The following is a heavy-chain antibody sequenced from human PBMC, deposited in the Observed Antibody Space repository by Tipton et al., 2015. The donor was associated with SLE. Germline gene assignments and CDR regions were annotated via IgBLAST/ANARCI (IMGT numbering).Heavy chain of an antibody. D-gene: IGHD6-13*01. V-gene: IGHV3-7*01. J-gene: IGHJ5*01. CDR2: IRQDAVET. CDR3: ARMGGTGYSSSWFNS. CDR1: GFSFSNYA. Sequence: SLRLSCSASGFSFSNYAMTWVRHAPGKGLEWVANIRQDAVETYYMDSVKGRFSIFRDDDRNSVYLQMSSLRAEDTAIYYCARMGGTGYSSSWFNSWGQGIQVTVSS.